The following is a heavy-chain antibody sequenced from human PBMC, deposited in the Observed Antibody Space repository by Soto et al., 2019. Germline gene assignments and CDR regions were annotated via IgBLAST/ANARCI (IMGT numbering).Heavy chain of an antibody. Sequence: GVSLRLSCAASGFTFSSYWMHWVRQAPGKGLVWVSRINSDGSSTSYADSVKGRFTISRDNAKNTLYLQMNSLRAEDTAVYYCARTGGSGSYYKAVPFFYSYYGIDVWGLGT. J-gene: IGHJ6*02. D-gene: IGHD3-10*01. V-gene: IGHV3-74*01. CDR2: INSDGSST. CDR1: GFTFSSYW. CDR3: ARTGGSGSYYKAVPFFYSYYGIDV.